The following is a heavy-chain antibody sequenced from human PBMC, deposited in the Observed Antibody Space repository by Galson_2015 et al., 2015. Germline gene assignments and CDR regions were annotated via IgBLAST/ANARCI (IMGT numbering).Heavy chain of an antibody. J-gene: IGHJ3*02. D-gene: IGHD3-22*01. V-gene: IGHV1-69*13. CDR1: GGTFSSYA. CDR2: IIPIFGTA. Sequence: SVKVSCKASGGTFSSYAISWVRQAPGQGLEWMGGIIPIFGTANYAQKFQGRVTITADESTSTAYMELSSLRSEDTAVYYCARAGSSDYYDSSGYYLLYAFDIWGQGTMVTVSS. CDR3: ARAGSSDYYDSSGYYLLYAFDI.